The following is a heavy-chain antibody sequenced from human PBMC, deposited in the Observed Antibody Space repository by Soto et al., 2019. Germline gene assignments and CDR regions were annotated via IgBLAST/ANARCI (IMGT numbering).Heavy chain of an antibody. J-gene: IGHJ5*02. D-gene: IGHD6-13*01. Sequence: PSETLSLTCAVYGGSFSGYYWSWIRQPPGKGLEWIGEINHSGSTNYNPSLKSRVTISVDTSKNQFSLKLSSVTAADTAVYYCARGVAAAGNKWFDPWGQGTLVTVS. CDR2: INHSGST. V-gene: IGHV4-34*01. CDR3: ARGVAAAGNKWFDP. CDR1: GGSFSGYY.